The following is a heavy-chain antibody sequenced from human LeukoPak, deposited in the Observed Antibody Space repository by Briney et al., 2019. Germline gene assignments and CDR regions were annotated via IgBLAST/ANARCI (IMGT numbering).Heavy chain of an antibody. V-gene: IGHV3-23*01. D-gene: IGHD3-22*01. CDR2: ISGSGGST. CDR3: AKEGYYDSSGYYLNYYFDY. Sequence: GGSLRLSCAASGFTFSSYAMSWVRQAPGKGLEWVSAISGSGGSTYYADSVKGRFTISRDNSENTLYLQMNSLRAEDTAVYYCAKEGYYDSSGYYLNYYFDYWGQGTLVTVSS. CDR1: GFTFSSYA. J-gene: IGHJ4*02.